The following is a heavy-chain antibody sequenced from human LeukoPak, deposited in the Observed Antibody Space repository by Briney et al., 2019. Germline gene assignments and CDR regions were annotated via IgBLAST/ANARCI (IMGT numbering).Heavy chain of an antibody. CDR3: ARSTVWFGEYSLLDY. CDR2: IYYSGST. V-gene: IGHV4-30-4*01. J-gene: IGHJ4*02. D-gene: IGHD3-10*01. Sequence: PSETLSLTCTVSGGSISSGDYYWSWIRQPPGKGLEWIGYIYYSGSTYYNPSLKSRVTISVDTPKNQFSLKLSSVTAADTAVYYCARSTVWFGEYSLLDYWGQGTLVTVSS. CDR1: GGSISSGDYY.